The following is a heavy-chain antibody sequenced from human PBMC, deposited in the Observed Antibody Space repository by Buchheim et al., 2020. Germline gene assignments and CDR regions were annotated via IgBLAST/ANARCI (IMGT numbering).Heavy chain of an antibody. V-gene: IGHV3-7*01. CDR1: GFTFSSYW. J-gene: IGHJ4*02. CDR2: IKQDGSEK. D-gene: IGHD5-24*01. CDR3: AKGGWGEMAARYDY. Sequence: EVQLVESGGGLVQPGGSLRLSCAASGFTFSSYWMSWVRQAPGKGLEWVANIKQDGSEKYYVDSVKGRFTISRDNAKNSLYLQMNSLRAEETAVYYCAKGGWGEMAARYDYWGQGTL.